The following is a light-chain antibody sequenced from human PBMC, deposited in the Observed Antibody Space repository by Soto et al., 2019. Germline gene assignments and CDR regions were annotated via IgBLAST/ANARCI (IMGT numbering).Light chain of an antibody. CDR2: DAS. J-gene: IGKJ4*01. CDR1: QDISNY. Sequence: DIQMTQSPSSLSASVGDRVTITCQASQDISNYLNWYQQKPGKAPKLLIYDASNLETGVPSRFSGSGSGINFTFTISSLQPEDIATYYCQQYDNLPLPFGGGTKVDI. CDR3: QQYDNLPLP. V-gene: IGKV1-33*01.